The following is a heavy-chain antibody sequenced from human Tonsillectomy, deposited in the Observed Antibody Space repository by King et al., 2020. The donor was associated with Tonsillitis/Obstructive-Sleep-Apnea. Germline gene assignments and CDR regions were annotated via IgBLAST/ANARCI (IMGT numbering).Heavy chain of an antibody. D-gene: IGHD6-13*01. V-gene: IGHV4-59*01. J-gene: IGHJ1*01. CDR1: GGSISSYY. CDR3: AKEMRGLAAAGMWGYFQH. Sequence: VQLQESGPGLVKPSETLSLTCTVSGGSISSYYWSWIRQPPGKGLEWIGYIYYSGSTNYNHSLKRRVTISVDTSKNQFSLKLNSVTAADTAFYYCAKEMRGLAAAGMWGYFQHWGQGTLVTVSS. CDR2: IYYSGST.